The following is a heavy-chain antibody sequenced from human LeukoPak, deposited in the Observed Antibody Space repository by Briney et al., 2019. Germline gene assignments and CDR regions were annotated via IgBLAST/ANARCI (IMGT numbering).Heavy chain of an antibody. V-gene: IGHV1-8*01. D-gene: IGHD5-18*01. CDR2: MNPNSGNT. CDR1: GYTFTSYD. J-gene: IGHJ3*02. CDR3: ARGRLLLDTAMDHAFDI. Sequence: ASVKVSCKASGYTFTSYDINWVRQATGQGLEWVGWMNPNSGNTGYAQKFQGRVTMTGNTSISTAYMELSSLRSEDTAVYYCARGRLLLDTAMDHAFDIWGQGTMVTVSS.